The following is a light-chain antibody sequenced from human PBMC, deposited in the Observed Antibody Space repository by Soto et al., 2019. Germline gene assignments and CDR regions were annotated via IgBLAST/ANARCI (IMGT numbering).Light chain of an antibody. CDR3: QQYNNWPPYT. V-gene: IGKV3-15*01. CDR2: GAS. J-gene: IGKJ2*01. CDR1: QSVSSD. Sequence: IVMTQSPATQSVSPGDRVTLSCRASQSVSSDLAWYQQRPGQAPRLLIYGASTRATGIPARFSGTGSGTEFTLTISSLQSEDFAIYYCQQYNNWPPYTFGQGTKLEIK.